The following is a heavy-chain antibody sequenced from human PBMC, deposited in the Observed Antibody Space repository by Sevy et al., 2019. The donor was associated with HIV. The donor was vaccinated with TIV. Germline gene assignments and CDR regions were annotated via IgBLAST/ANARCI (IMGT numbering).Heavy chain of an antibody. CDR1: GFTFSNAW. CDR3: TTAGVKRRKGYCSSTSCLFPYWVPFDP. J-gene: IGHJ5*02. D-gene: IGHD2-2*01. V-gene: IGHV3-15*01. Sequence: GGSLRLSCAASGFTFSNAWMSWVRQAPGKGLEWVGRIKSKTDGGTTDYAAPVKGRFTISRDDSKNRLYLQMNSLKTEDTAVYYCTTAGVKRRKGYCSSTSCLFPYWVPFDPWGQGTLVTVSS. CDR2: IKSKTDGGTT.